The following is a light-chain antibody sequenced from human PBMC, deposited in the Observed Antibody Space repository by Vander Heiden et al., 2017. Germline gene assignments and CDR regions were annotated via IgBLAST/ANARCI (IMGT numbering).Light chain of an antibody. J-gene: IGLJ1*01. CDR1: KLGDKY. CDR2: EDH. V-gene: IGLV3-1*01. CDR3: QAWDSNTYV. Sequence: SYELTQPPSVSVSPGQTASITCSGDKLGDKYACWYQQKPGQSPMLVIYEDHKRPSGIPARFSGSHSGNTATLTISGTQAMDEAYYYCQAWDSNTYVFGTGTKVTVL.